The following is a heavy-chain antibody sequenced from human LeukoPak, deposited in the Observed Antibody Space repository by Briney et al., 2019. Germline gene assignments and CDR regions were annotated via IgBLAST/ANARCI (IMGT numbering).Heavy chain of an antibody. CDR2: IVPIHSIT. Sequence: RASVKVSCKTSGGTFSTYAVSWLRQAPGHGLEWMGRIVPIHSITNYAQNFQGRVTITADKSTNTAYMQLSSLRSEDTAVYYCAREDYYDNYEFNIWGQGTMVTVSS. J-gene: IGHJ3*02. D-gene: IGHD3-22*01. CDR1: GGTFSTYA. CDR3: AREDYYDNYEFNI. V-gene: IGHV1-69*04.